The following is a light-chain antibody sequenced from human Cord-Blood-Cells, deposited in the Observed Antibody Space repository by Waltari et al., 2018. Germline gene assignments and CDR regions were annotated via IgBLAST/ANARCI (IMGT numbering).Light chain of an antibody. CDR1: QSVSSY. Sequence: EIVFTQSPATLTLFTGERATLCCRASQSVSSYLAWYQQKPGQAPRVLIYDASNRATGITARCSGSGSGTDFTLTISSLEPEDFAVYYCQQRSNWPRYTFGQGTKLEIK. CDR2: DAS. J-gene: IGKJ2*01. CDR3: QQRSNWPRYT. V-gene: IGKV3-11*01.